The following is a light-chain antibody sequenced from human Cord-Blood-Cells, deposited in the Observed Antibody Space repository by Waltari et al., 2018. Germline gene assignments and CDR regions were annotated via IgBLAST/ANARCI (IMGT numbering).Light chain of an antibody. CDR2: DVS. CDR3: SSYTSSSTRV. V-gene: IGLV2-14*01. Sequence: QSALTQPASVSGSPGNSITIPCTGTSSDVGGYNNVSWYQQHPGKAPKLRIYDVSNRPSGVSNRFSGSKSGNTASLTISGLQAEDEADYYCSSYTSSSTRVFGGGTKLTVL. J-gene: IGLJ2*01. CDR1: SSDVGGYNN.